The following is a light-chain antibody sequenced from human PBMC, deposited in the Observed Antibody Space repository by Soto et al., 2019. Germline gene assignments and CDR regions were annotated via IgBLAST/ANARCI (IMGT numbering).Light chain of an antibody. V-gene: IGLV1-47*01. CDR2: RNN. Sequence: QSVLTQPPSASVTPGQRVTISCSGSSSNIGSNYVYWYRQLPGTAPKLLIYRNNERPSGVPDRFSGSKSGTSASLAISGLRSEDEADYYCAAWDDSLSGGVFGGGTKVTVL. CDR3: AAWDDSLSGGV. CDR1: SSNIGSNY. J-gene: IGLJ2*01.